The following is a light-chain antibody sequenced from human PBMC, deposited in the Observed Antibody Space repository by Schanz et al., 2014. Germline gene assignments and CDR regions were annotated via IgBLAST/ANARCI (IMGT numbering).Light chain of an antibody. CDR2: DNN. CDR1: SSSVGGNT. Sequence: QSVLTQPPSASGTPGQRVTISCSGSSSSVGGNTVNWYQQLPGTAPKLLIYDNNQRPSGVPDRFSGSKSGTSASLAISGLQSEDEADYYCAAWDDSLNGVVFGGGTKLTVL. CDR3: AAWDDSLNGVV. V-gene: IGLV1-44*01. J-gene: IGLJ2*01.